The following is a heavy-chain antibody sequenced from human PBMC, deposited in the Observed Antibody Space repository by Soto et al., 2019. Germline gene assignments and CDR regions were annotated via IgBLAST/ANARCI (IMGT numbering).Heavy chain of an antibody. CDR2: IGTAGDT. J-gene: IGHJ4*02. V-gene: IGHV3-13*01. CDR1: GFTFSSYD. Sequence: EVQLVESGGGLVQPGGSLRLSCAASGFTFSSYDMHWVRQATGKGLEWVSAIGTAGDTYYPGSVKGRFTISRENAKNSLYLQMNSLRAGDTAVYYCARGHDFWSGYPSYYFDYSGQGTLVTVSS. CDR3: ARGHDFWSGYPSYYFDY. D-gene: IGHD3-3*01.